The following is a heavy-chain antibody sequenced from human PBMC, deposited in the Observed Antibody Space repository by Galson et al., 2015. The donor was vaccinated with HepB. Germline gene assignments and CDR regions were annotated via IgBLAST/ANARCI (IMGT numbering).Heavy chain of an antibody. V-gene: IGHV3-33*08. Sequence: SLRLSCAASGFTFSSYGMHWVRQAPGKGLEWVAVIWYDGSNKYYADSVKGRFTISRDNSKNTLYLQMNSLRAEDTAVYYCARDLDYYDSSQGFDYWGQGTLVTVSS. CDR2: IWYDGSNK. CDR3: ARDLDYYDSSQGFDY. CDR1: GFTFSSYG. J-gene: IGHJ4*02. D-gene: IGHD3-22*01.